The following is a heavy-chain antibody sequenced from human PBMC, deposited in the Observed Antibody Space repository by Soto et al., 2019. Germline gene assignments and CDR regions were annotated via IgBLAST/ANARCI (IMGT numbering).Heavy chain of an antibody. CDR1: GGTFSSYA. V-gene: IGHV1-69*13. J-gene: IGHJ6*02. D-gene: IGHD6-19*01. CDR2: IIPIFGTA. CDR3: ASETVAGTLTYYYYGMDV. Sequence: SVKVSCKASGGTFSSYAISWVRQAPGQGLEWMGGIIPIFGTANYAQKFQGRVTITADESTSTAYMELSSLRSEDTAVYYCASETVAGTLTYYYYGMDVWGQGTTVTVS.